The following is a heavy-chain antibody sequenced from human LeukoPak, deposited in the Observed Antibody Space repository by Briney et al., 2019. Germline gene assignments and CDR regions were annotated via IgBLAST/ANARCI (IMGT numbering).Heavy chain of an antibody. Sequence: SQTLSLTCALSVDTVSSNSVTWDWIRQSPSRGLEWLVRTYYRSTWYNDYAVSVRGRITVNPGTSKNQFSLHLNSVTPADTAVYYCARRLTQYDCFDPWGQGILVTVSS. J-gene: IGHJ5*02. CDR2: TYYRSTWYN. D-gene: IGHD2-2*01. CDR1: VDTVSSNSVT. V-gene: IGHV6-1*01. CDR3: ARRLTQYDCFDP.